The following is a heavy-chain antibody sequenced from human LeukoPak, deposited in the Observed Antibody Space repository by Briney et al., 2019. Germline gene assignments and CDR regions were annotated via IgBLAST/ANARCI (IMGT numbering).Heavy chain of an antibody. V-gene: IGHV3-7*01. CDR2: IKQDASEK. D-gene: IGHD1-26*01. CDR1: GFTLSSYW. J-gene: IGHJ4*02. CDR3: ARDWWELNHVDY. Sequence: SGGSLRLSCAASGFTLSSYWMSWVRQAPAKGREWVANIKQDASEKYYVDSVKGRFTFSRDNAKTSLYLQMNSLRAEDTAVYYCARDWWELNHVDYWGQGTLVTVSS.